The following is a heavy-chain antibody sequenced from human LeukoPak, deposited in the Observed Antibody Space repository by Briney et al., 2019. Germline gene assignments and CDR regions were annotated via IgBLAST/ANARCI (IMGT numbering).Heavy chain of an antibody. CDR1: GYTLTELS. CDR2: ISAYNGNT. D-gene: IGHD1-1*01. Sequence: ASVKVSCKVSGYTLTELSMHWVRQAPGQGLEWMGWISAYNGNTNYAQKLQGRVTMTTDTSTSTAYMELRSLRSDDTAVYYCARTGTDYWGQGTLVTVSS. V-gene: IGHV1-18*01. CDR3: ARTGTDY. J-gene: IGHJ4*02.